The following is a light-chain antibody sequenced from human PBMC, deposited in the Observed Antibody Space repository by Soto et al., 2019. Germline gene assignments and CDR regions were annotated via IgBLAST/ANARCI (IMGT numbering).Light chain of an antibody. J-gene: IGKJ2*01. CDR3: QQYNIFPYT. CDR2: KAS. V-gene: IGKV1-5*03. Sequence: DIQMTQSPSTLSASVGVRVALTCRASQSISTWLAWYQQKPGKAPKLLIYKASSLDSGVPSRFSGSGSRTDFTLTISSLQPDDLATYYCQQYNIFPYTFGKGTKLEIK. CDR1: QSISTW.